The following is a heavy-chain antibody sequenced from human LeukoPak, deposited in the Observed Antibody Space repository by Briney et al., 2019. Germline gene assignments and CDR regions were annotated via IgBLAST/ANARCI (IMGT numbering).Heavy chain of an antibody. CDR3: AGSKGGYHEYFQH. V-gene: IGHV4-34*01. J-gene: IGHJ1*01. CDR2: INHSGST. Sequence: SETLSLTCAVYGGSFSGYYWSWIRQPPGKGLEWIGEINHSGSTNYNPSLKSRVTISVDTSKNQFSLKLSSVTAADTAVYYCAGSKGGYHEYFQHWGQGTLVTVSS. CDR1: GGSFSGYY. D-gene: IGHD2-2*01.